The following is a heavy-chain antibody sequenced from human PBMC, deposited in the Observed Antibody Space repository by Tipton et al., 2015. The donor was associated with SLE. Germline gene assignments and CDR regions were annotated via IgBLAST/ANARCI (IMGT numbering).Heavy chain of an antibody. CDR3: AKSTISDYFDY. CDR1: GFTFSNYG. V-gene: IGHV3-30*18. J-gene: IGHJ4*02. D-gene: IGHD3-3*01. Sequence: SLRLSCAASGFTFSNYGMHWVRQAPGKGLEWVAVISYDGGNKYYADSVKGRFTISRDNSKNTLYLQMNSLRAEDTAVYYCAKSTISDYFDYWAQGTLVTVSS. CDR2: ISYDGGNK.